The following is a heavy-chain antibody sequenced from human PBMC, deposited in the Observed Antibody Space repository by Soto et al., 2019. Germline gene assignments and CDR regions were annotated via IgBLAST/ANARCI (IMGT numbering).Heavy chain of an antibody. J-gene: IGHJ6*02. Sequence: PSVKVSCTASGYTFTSYYMHWVRQAPRQGPEWMGIINPSGGSTSYAQKFQGRVTMTRDTSTSTVYMELSSLRPEDTAVYYCATGVLRFLEWLSPYGMDVWGQGTTVT. CDR1: GYTFTSYY. V-gene: IGHV1-46*01. D-gene: IGHD3-3*01. CDR3: ATGVLRFLEWLSPYGMDV. CDR2: INPSGGST.